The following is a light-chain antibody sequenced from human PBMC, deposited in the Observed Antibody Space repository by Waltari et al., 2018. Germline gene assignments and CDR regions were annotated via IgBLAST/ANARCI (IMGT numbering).Light chain of an antibody. CDR2: DSS. CDR3: QQRYEWPLT. J-gene: IGKJ4*01. CDR1: QSVSTY. Sequence: EIVLTQSPATLSLSPGERANLSCRASQSVSTYLAWYQQRPGQPPRLLIYDSSSRATGIPGRCRGSGSETDFTLTISRLEPEDFAVYYCQQRYEWPLTFGGGSKVEV. V-gene: IGKV3-11*01.